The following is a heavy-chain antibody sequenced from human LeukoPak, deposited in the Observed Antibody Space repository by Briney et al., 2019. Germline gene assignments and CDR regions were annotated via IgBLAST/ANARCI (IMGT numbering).Heavy chain of an antibody. D-gene: IGHD3-10*01. CDR1: GYTSTNYD. CDR2: MNPNSGNT. Sequence: ASVKVSCKASGYTSTNYDINWVRQATGQGLEWMGWMNPNSGNTGYAQKLQGRVTFTRDTSISTAYMELSSLRSEDTAVYYCARGLGSFGLVPGADYWGQGTLVTVSS. J-gene: IGHJ4*02. V-gene: IGHV1-8*03. CDR3: ARGLGSFGLVPGADY.